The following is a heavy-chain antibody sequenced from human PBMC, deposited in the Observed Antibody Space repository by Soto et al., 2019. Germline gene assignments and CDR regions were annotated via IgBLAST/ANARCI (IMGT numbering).Heavy chain of an antibody. Sequence: GGSLKLACAASGLSFSIYAMSWVRQAPGKGLEWVSAISGSGGSTYYADSVKGRFTISRDNSKNTLYLQMNSLRAEDTAVYYCAKAVMGAMYGFWSGPAYYYGMDVWGQGTTVTVSS. CDR1: GLSFSIYA. D-gene: IGHD3-3*01. J-gene: IGHJ6*02. CDR3: AKAVMGAMYGFWSGPAYYYGMDV. CDR2: ISGSGGST. V-gene: IGHV3-23*01.